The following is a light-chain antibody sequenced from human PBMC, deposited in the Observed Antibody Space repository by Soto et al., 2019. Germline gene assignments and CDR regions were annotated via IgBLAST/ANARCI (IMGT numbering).Light chain of an antibody. CDR1: SSNIGAGYD. J-gene: IGLJ2*01. V-gene: IGLV1-40*01. Sequence: QSVLTQPPSVSGAPGQRVTISCTGSSSNIGAGYDLHWYQQLPGTAPKILIYGNINRPSGVPDRFSGSKSGTSASLAITGLQAEDEADYYCQSYDTSLHAVVFGGGTKLTVL. CDR2: GNI. CDR3: QSYDTSLHAVV.